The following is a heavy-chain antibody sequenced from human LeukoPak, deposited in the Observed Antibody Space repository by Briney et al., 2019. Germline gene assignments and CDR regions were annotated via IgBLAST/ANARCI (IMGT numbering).Heavy chain of an antibody. CDR3: AKDVDYGDYRSQLFQH. J-gene: IGHJ1*01. V-gene: IGHV3-15*01. CDR1: GFTFSNAW. CDR2: IKSKTDGGTT. D-gene: IGHD4-17*01. Sequence: GGSLRLSCAASGFTFSNAWMSWVRQAPGKGLEWVGRIKSKTDGGTTDYAAPVKGRFTISRDDSKNTLYLQMDSLKTEDTAVYYCAKDVDYGDYRSQLFQHWGQGTLVTVSS.